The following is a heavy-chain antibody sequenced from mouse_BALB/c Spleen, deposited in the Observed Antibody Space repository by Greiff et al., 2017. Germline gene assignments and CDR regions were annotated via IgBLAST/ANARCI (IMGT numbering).Heavy chain of an antibody. J-gene: IGHJ1*01. Sequence: EVMLVESGGGLVKPGGSLKLSCAASGFTFSDYYMYWVRQTPEKRLEWVATISDGGSYTYYPDSVKGRFTISRDNAKNNLYLQMSSLKSEDTAMYYCARGDFVTTDWYFDVWGAGTTVTVSS. V-gene: IGHV5-4*02. D-gene: IGHD1-1*01. CDR2: ISDGGSYT. CDR1: GFTFSDYY. CDR3: ARGDFVTTDWYFDV.